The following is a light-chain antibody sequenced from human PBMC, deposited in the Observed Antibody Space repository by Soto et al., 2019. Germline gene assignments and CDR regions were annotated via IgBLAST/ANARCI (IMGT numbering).Light chain of an antibody. Sequence: QSALTQPASVSGSPGQSITISCTGTSSDVGSCNCVSWYQQHPGKAPTLMIYEVNKRPSGISNRFSGSKSGNTASLTISCLQAEYEAYYYCCSSVGSPHWVFAGGTKLTVL. J-gene: IGLJ3*02. CDR2: EVN. CDR1: SSDVGSCNC. V-gene: IGLV2-23*02. CDR3: CSSVGSPHWV.